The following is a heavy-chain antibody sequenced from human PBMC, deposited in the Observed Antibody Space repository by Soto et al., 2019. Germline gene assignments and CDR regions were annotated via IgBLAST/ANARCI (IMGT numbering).Heavy chain of an antibody. V-gene: IGHV3-23*01. CDR2: ISGSGGST. CDR3: AALAYIAAAGPTYFDY. CDR1: GFTFSSYA. D-gene: IGHD6-13*01. J-gene: IGHJ4*02. Sequence: PGGSLRLSCAASGFTFSSYAMSWVRQAPGKGLEWVSAISGSGGSTYYADSVKGRFTISRDNSKNTLYLQMNSLRAEDTAVYYCAALAYIAAAGPTYFDYWGQGTLVTVSS.